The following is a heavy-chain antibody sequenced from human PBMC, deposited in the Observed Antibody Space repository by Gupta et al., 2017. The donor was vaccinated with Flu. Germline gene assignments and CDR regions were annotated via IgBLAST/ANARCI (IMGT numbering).Heavy chain of an antibody. CDR1: SNYW. CDR2: IYPGDADT. J-gene: IGHJ5*02. V-gene: IGHV5-51*01. Sequence: SNYWIAWVSQMAGKGLEWMGSIYPGDADTRYSPSLQGQVTISADKSISTAYLQWSSLKASDTAMYYCARSHELRRGKFDTWGQGTRVTVSS. D-gene: IGHD3-3*01. CDR3: ARSHELRRGKFDT.